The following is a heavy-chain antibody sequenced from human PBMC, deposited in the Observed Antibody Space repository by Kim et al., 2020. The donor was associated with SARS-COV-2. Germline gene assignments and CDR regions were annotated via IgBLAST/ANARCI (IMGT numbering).Heavy chain of an antibody. CDR3: AKDVRGWWMAAAGHHQNDY. Sequence: GGSLRLSCAASGFTFSSYVMSWVRQAPGKGLEWVSAIYGSGGSTYYADSVKGRFTISRDNSKNTLFLQMNSLRAEDTAVYYCAKDVRGWWMAAAGHHQNDYWGQGTLVTVSS. CDR2: IYGSGGST. J-gene: IGHJ4*02. D-gene: IGHD6-13*01. CDR1: GFTFSSYV. V-gene: IGHV3-23*01.